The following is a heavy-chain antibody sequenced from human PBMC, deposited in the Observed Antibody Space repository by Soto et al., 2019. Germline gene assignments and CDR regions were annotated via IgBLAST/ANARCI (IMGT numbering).Heavy chain of an antibody. CDR3: ARSGWGGDLCYSSYYYGMDV. CDR1: GGSINFFY. D-gene: IGHD2-21*01. Sequence: QVQLQESGPGLVKPSEPLSLTCTVSGGSINFFYWSWIRQPPAKGLEWIGCAYYTGSTDQNPGLGSRVTISADTSKNQVSLKRSSVTAADTAVYYCARSGWGGDLCYSSYYYGMDVWGQGTTVTVSS. J-gene: IGHJ6*02. V-gene: IGHV4-59*01. CDR2: AYYTGST.